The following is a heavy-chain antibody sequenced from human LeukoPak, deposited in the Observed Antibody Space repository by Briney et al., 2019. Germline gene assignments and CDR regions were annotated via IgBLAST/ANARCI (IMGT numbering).Heavy chain of an antibody. D-gene: IGHD6-19*01. J-gene: IGHJ1*01. CDR2: IYYSGST. V-gene: IGHV4-59*01. CDR3: ARGGWYPESFQH. CDR1: GGSISSYY. Sequence: PETLSLTCTVSGGSISSYYWNWIRQPPGKGLEWIGYIYYSGSTNYNPSLKSRVTISVDTSKNQFSLKLSSVTAADTAVYYCARGGWYPESFQHWGQAALVTVSS.